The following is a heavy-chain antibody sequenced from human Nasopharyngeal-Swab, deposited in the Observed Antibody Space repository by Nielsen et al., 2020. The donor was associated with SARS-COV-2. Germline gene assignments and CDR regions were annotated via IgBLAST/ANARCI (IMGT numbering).Heavy chain of an antibody. CDR2: MTPNSGNT. J-gene: IGHJ5*02. Sequence: ASVKVSCKASGYTFINHDINWVRQSTGQGLEWMGWMTPNSGNTGYAQKFQGRVTMTRNTSIRTAYLELRSLRSEDTAVYYCARGGSSLGANLEDPWGQGTLVIVSS. CDR1: GYTFINHD. CDR3: ARGGSSLGANLEDP. V-gene: IGHV1-8*01. D-gene: IGHD3-10*01.